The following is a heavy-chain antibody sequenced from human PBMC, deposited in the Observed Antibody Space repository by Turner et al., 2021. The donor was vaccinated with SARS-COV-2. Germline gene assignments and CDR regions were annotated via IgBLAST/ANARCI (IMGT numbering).Heavy chain of an antibody. Sequence: EVQQVESGGGWVQPGGSLRLSCAASGITASSNYMSWVRQAPGKGLEWVSVIYSGGSTYYADSVKGRFTISSDNSKNTLYLQMNSLRDEDTAVYYCARDLYYYGMDVWGQGTTVTVSS. CDR3: ARDLYYYGMDV. J-gene: IGHJ6*02. CDR2: IYSGGST. CDR1: GITASSNY. V-gene: IGHV3-66*01.